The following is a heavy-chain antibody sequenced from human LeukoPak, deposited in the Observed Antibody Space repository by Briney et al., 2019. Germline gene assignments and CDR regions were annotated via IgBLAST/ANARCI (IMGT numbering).Heavy chain of an antibody. J-gene: IGHJ4*02. CDR2: IYRSGST. CDR3: ARRHSSGWFYY. V-gene: IGHV4-38-2*02. CDR1: GYSISNGYY. Sequence: PSETLSLTCTVSGYSISNGYYWDWIRQPPGRGLEWIGNIYRSGSTSYNPSLKSRVTISVGTSKNQFSLKVNSVTAADTAVYYCARRHSSGWFYYWGPGTLVTVSS. D-gene: IGHD6-19*01.